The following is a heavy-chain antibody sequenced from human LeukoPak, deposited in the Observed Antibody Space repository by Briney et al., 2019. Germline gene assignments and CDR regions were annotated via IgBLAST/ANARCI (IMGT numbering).Heavy chain of an antibody. Sequence: GASVTVPCKDSGYTFPGYYMHGVQQAPGQGLEWMGWINPNRGGTDYAQKFQGRVTMTRDTSISTAYMELSRLRYDDTAVYYCASGYRFRNWGQGTLVTVSS. J-gene: IGHJ4*02. D-gene: IGHD5-18*01. CDR2: INPNRGGT. V-gene: IGHV1-2*02. CDR1: GYTFPGYY. CDR3: ASGYRFRN.